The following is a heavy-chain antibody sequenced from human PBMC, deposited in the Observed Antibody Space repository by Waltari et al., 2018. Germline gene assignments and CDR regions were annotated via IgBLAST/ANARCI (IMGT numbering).Heavy chain of an antibody. Sequence: EVQLVESGGGLVKHGGSLRLSCAASGFTFSSYSMHWVRQAPGKGLEWVSSISSSSSYIYYADSVKGRFTISRDNAKNSLYLQMNSLRAEDTAVYYCARLSCSGGSCYAFDYWGQGTLVTVSS. CDR1: GFTFSSYS. CDR2: ISSSSSYI. D-gene: IGHD2-15*01. J-gene: IGHJ4*02. CDR3: ARLSCSGGSCYAFDY. V-gene: IGHV3-21*01.